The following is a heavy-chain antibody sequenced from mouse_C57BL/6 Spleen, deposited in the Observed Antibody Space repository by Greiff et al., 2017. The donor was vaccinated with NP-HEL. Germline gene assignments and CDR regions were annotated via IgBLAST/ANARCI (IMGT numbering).Heavy chain of an antibody. Sequence: QVQLQQSGAELARPGASVKMSCKASGYTFTSYTMHWVKQRPGQGLEWIGYINPSSGYTKYNQKFKDKATLTADKSSSTAYMQLSSLTTEDSAVYYCARERERGQGYYFDYWGQGTTLTVSS. CDR3: ARERERGQGYYFDY. CDR2: INPSSGYT. J-gene: IGHJ2*01. V-gene: IGHV1-4*01. D-gene: IGHD3-3*01. CDR1: GYTFTSYT.